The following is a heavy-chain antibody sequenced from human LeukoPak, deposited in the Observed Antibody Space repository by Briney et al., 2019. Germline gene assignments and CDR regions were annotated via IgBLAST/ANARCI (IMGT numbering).Heavy chain of an antibody. CDR3: ASGRQLRY. CDR2: IKQDGSEK. V-gene: IGHV3-7*01. D-gene: IGHD6-19*01. CDR1: GFTFSSHW. Sequence: PGGSLRLSCAASGFTFSSHWMSWVRQAPGKGLEWVANIKQDGSEKYYVDSVKGRFTISRDNAKNSLYLQMNSLRAEDTALYYCASGRQLRYWGQGTLVTVSS. J-gene: IGHJ4*02.